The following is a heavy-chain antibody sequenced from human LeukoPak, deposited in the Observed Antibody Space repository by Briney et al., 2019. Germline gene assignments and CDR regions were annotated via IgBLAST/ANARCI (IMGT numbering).Heavy chain of an antibody. CDR2: IIPISGTA. D-gene: IGHD1-14*01. Sequence: SVKVSCKASGGTFSSYAISWVRQAPGQGPEWIGGIIPISGTAKYAQKLQGRVTISADMSTGTAYMELSSLRSEDTAVYYCAGSYNRYYAQDYWGQGALVTVSS. CDR3: AGSYNRYYAQDY. V-gene: IGHV1-69*06. CDR1: GGTFSSYA. J-gene: IGHJ4*02.